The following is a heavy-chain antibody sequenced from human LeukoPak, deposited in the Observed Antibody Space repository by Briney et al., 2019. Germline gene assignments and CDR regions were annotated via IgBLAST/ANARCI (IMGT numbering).Heavy chain of an antibody. CDR3: ARRDPGDFWSGYSRLLDC. Sequence: ASVKVSCKASGYTFTSYDINWVRQATGQGLEWMGWMNPNSGNTGYAQKFQGRVTMTRNTSISTAYMELSSLRSEDTAVYYCARRDPGDFWSGYSRLLDCWGQGTLVTVSS. D-gene: IGHD3-3*01. V-gene: IGHV1-8*01. CDR1: GYTFTSYD. CDR2: MNPNSGNT. J-gene: IGHJ4*02.